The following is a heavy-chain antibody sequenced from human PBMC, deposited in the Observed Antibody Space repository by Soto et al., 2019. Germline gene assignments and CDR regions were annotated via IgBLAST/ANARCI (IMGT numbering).Heavy chain of an antibody. D-gene: IGHD2-15*01. Sequence: GESLKISCKFSGYSFSNYWIAWFRQIPGKGLEWMGIIFPADSDTKYSPSFQGQVTISADKSISTAYLQWSSLKASDTAMYYCASSVVVPSTMNYFDYWGQGSLVTVSS. CDR1: GYSFSNYW. V-gene: IGHV5-51*01. J-gene: IGHJ4*02. CDR3: ASSVVVPSTMNYFDY. CDR2: IFPADSDT.